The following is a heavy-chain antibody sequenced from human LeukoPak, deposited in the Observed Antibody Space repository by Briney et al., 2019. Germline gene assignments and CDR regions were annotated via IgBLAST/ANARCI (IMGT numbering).Heavy chain of an antibody. CDR3: ARHPYYYGPGSYLGRYYYYYMDV. CDR1: GGSISSYY. Sequence: PSETLSLTCTVSGGSISSYYWSWIRQPPGKGLEWIGYIYYSGSTNYNPSLKSRVTISVDTSKNQFSLKLSSVTAADTAVYYCARHPYYYGPGSYLGRYYYYYMDVWGKGTTVTISS. CDR2: IYYSGST. J-gene: IGHJ6*03. D-gene: IGHD3-10*01. V-gene: IGHV4-59*08.